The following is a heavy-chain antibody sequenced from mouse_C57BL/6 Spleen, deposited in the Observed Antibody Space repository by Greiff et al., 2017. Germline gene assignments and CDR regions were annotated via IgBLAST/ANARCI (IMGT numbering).Heavy chain of an antibody. Sequence: QVQLQQPGAELVRPGSSVKLSCKASGYTFTSYWMHWVKQRPIQGLEWIGNIDPSDRETHYNQKFKDKATLTVDKSSSTAYMQLSSLTSEDSAVYYGARWGLLDAMDDWGQGTSVTVSS. CDR3: ARWGLLDAMDD. CDR2: IDPSDRET. V-gene: IGHV1-52*01. D-gene: IGHD1-1*01. J-gene: IGHJ4*01. CDR1: GYTFTSYW.